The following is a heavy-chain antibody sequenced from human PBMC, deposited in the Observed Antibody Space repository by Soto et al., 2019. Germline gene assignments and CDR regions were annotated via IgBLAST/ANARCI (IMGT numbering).Heavy chain of an antibody. Sequence: GGALRVSWAASGFIFSSYDMHWVRQATGKGLEWVSAIGTAGDTYYPGSVKGRFTISRENAKNSLYLQMISLRAEDTAVYYCARAIAGQPDYYYYGMDVWGQGTTVTVSS. CDR2: IGTAGDT. D-gene: IGHD6-13*01. V-gene: IGHV3-13*01. CDR1: GFIFSSYD. J-gene: IGHJ6*02. CDR3: ARAIAGQPDYYYYGMDV.